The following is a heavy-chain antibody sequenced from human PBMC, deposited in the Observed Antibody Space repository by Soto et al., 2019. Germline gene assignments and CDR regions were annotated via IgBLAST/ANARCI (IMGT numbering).Heavy chain of an antibody. D-gene: IGHD2-2*01. CDR2: IIPIFGTA. J-gene: IGHJ6*02. CDR3: ARGAVVPAATHYYYYYGMDV. CDR1: GGTFSSYA. Sequence: QVQLVQSGAEVKKPGSSVKVSCKASGGTFSSYAISWVRQAPGQGLEWMGGIIPIFGTANYAQKFQGRVTITADESTSTAYMELSSLRSEDPAVYYCARGAVVPAATHYYYYYGMDVWGQGTTVTVSS. V-gene: IGHV1-69*01.